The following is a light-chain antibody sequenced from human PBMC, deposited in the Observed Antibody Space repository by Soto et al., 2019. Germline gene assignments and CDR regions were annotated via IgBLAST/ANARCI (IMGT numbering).Light chain of an antibody. J-gene: IGLJ3*02. CDR3: VLYMGSGISV. CDR1: SGSVSTSYY. CDR2: NTD. Sequence: QAVVTQEPSFSVSPGGTVTLTCGLSSGSVSTSYYPSWYQQTPGQAPRTLIYNTDARSSGVPDRFSGSILGNKAALTITGAQADDESDYYCVLYMGSGISVFGRGTKLTVL. V-gene: IGLV8-61*01.